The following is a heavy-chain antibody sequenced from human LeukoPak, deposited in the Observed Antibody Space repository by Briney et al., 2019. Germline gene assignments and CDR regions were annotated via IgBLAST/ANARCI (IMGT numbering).Heavy chain of an antibody. J-gene: IGHJ3*02. Sequence: ASVKVSCKASGYTFTTYYMHWVRQAPGQGLEWMGIINPSGSSTSYAQNFQGRVTMTRDTSTSTVYVELSSLRSDDTAVYYCASNSYYYDSSGFDAFDIWGQGTMVTVTS. CDR3: ASNSYYYDSSGFDAFDI. D-gene: IGHD3-22*01. CDR1: GYTFTTYY. V-gene: IGHV1-46*01. CDR2: INPSGSST.